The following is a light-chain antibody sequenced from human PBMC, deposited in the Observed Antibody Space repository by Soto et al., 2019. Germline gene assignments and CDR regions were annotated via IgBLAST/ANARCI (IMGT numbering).Light chain of an antibody. CDR1: QTISSW. J-gene: IGKJ3*01. Sequence: DIQMTQSPSTLSASVGDRVTITCRASQTISSWLAWYQQKPGKAPKLLIYKASSLESGVPSRFSGSGSGTEFTLTISSLQPDDFATYYCQHYSRYPLTFGPGTKVDIK. CDR3: QHYSRYPLT. CDR2: KAS. V-gene: IGKV1-5*03.